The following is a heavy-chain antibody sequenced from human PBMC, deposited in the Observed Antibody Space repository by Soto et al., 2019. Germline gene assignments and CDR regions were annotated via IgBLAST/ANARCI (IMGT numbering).Heavy chain of an antibody. V-gene: IGHV4-31*03. J-gene: IGHJ4*02. Sequence: QVQLQESGPGLVKPSQTLSLTCTVSGGSISSGGDYWSWIRQHPGKGLEWIGYIYYSGSTYYNPSLKSRVTISVDTSKNQSSLKLSSVTAADTAVDYCARSGYSYGPNPLLYWGQGTLVTVSS. CDR1: GGSISSGGDY. D-gene: IGHD5-18*01. CDR3: ARSGYSYGPNPLLY. CDR2: IYYSGST.